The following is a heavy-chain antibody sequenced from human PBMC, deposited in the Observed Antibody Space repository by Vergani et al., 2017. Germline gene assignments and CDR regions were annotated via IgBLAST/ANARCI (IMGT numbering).Heavy chain of an antibody. CDR3: TRIYETDYYGSGSYTF. D-gene: IGHD3-10*01. J-gene: IGHJ4*02. CDR2: MNPNSGNT. V-gene: IGHV1-8*01. Sequence: QVQLVQSGAEVKKPGASVKVSCKASGYTFTSYDINWVRQATGQGLEWMGWMNPNSGNTGYAQKFQGRVTMTRNNSISTAYMELSSLRSEDTAVYYCTRIYETDYYGSGSYTFWGQGTLVTVSS. CDR1: GYTFTSYD.